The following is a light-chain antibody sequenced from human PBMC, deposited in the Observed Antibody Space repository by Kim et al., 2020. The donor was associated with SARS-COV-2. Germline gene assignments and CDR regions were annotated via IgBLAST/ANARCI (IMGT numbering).Light chain of an antibody. Sequence: GQSISISCTGSSGDIGGYDFVSWYQQVPGKAPKLMIYGVTNRPSGVSSRFSGSKSGNTASLIISGLQAEDEADYYCSSYTSSTTLVFGGGTKVTVL. J-gene: IGLJ2*01. V-gene: IGLV2-14*03. CDR1: SGDIGGYDF. CDR3: SSYTSSTTLV. CDR2: GVT.